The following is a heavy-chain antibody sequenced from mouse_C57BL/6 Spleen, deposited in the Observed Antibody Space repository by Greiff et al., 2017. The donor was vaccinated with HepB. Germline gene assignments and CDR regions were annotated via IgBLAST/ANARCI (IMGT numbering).Heavy chain of an antibody. D-gene: IGHD1-1*01. V-gene: IGHV1-62-2*01. Sequence: QVQLQQSGAELVKPGASVKLSCKASGYTFTEYTIHWVKQRSGQGLEWIGWFYPGSGSIKYNEKFKDKATLTADKSSSTVYMELSRLTSEDSAVYFCARHEGTYYYGSSPYAMDYWGQGTSVTVSS. CDR3: ARHEGTYYYGSSPYAMDY. CDR2: FYPGSGSI. CDR1: GYTFTEYT. J-gene: IGHJ4*01.